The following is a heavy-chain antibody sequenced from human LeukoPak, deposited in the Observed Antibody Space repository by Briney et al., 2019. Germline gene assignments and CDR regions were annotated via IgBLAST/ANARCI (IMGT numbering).Heavy chain of an antibody. D-gene: IGHD5-12*01. V-gene: IGHV4-34*01. CDR2: INHSGST. Sequence: SETLSLTCAVYGGSFSGYYWTWIRQPPGKGLEWIGEINHSGSTNYNPSLKSRVTISVDTSKNQFSLKLSSVTAADTAVYYCARRLRFYYYYMDVWGKGTTVTVSS. J-gene: IGHJ6*03. CDR1: GGSFSGYY. CDR3: ARRLRFYYYYMDV.